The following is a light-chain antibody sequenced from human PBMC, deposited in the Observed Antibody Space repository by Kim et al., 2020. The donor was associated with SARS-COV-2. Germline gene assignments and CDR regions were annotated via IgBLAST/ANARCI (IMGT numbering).Light chain of an antibody. V-gene: IGKV3-20*01. CDR2: GAS. Sequence: PGERPTLSCRASQSVSRNSLVWYQQKPGQAPRLLIYGASSRATGIPDRFSGSGSVTDFTLTISRLEPEDFAVYYCQQYDNSPPVTFGGGTRVDIK. J-gene: IGKJ4*01. CDR1: QSVSRNS. CDR3: QQYDNSPPVT.